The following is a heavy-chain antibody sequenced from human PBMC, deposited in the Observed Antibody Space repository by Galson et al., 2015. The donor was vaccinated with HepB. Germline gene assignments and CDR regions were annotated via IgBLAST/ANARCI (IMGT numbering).Heavy chain of an antibody. J-gene: IGHJ6*03. CDR1: GGTFSSYA. CDR3: AIDHQGRVTGAVQLRFPGYMDV. D-gene: IGHD5-18*01. CDR2: IIPILGIA. Sequence: SVKVSCKASGGTFSSYAISWVRQAPGQGLEWMGRIIPILGIANYAQKFQGRVTITADKSTSTAYMELSSLRSEDTAVYYCAIDHQGRVTGAVQLRFPGYMDVWVTGSTVTASS. V-gene: IGHV1-69*04.